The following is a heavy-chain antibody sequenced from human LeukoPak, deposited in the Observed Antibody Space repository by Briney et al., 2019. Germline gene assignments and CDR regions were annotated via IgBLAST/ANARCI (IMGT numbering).Heavy chain of an antibody. V-gene: IGHV1-24*01. D-gene: IGHD3-22*01. Sequence: ASVKVSCKVSGYTLTELSMHWVRQAPGKGGEGMGGFDPEDGETIYAQKFQGRVTMTEDTSTDTAYMDLSSLRSEDTAVYYCATGEAFRDYYDSSGYYYWGQGTLVTVSS. CDR3: ATGEAFRDYYDSSGYYY. CDR2: FDPEDGET. J-gene: IGHJ4*02. CDR1: GYTLTELS.